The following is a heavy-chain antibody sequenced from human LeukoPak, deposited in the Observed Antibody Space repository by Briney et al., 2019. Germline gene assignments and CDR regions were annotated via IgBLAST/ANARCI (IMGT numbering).Heavy chain of an antibody. J-gene: IGHJ3*02. Sequence: GGSLRLSCAASGFTFSSYEMNWVRQAPGKGLEWVSYISSSGGTKYYADSVKGRFTNSRDNAKNSLYLQMNSLRVEDTAVYYCARWGGSGTLWDGFDIWGQGTMVTVSS. V-gene: IGHV3-48*03. CDR3: ARWGGSGTLWDGFDI. D-gene: IGHD3-10*01. CDR2: ISSSGGTK. CDR1: GFTFSSYE.